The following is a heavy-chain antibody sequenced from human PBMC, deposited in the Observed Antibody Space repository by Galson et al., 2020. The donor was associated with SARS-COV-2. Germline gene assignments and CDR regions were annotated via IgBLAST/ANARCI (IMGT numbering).Heavy chain of an antibody. V-gene: IGHV3-30*04. Sequence: AGGSLRLSCVASGFTFSSNAMHWVRQAPGKGLEWVARISYDGRNKYYEDSVKGRFTISRDNSKNTLYLQMDSLRAEDTAVYYCARDRSGYEGGDGMDVWGQGTTVTVS. CDR1: GFTFSSNA. J-gene: IGHJ6*02. D-gene: IGHD5-12*01. CDR2: ISYDGRNK. CDR3: ARDRSGYEGGDGMDV.